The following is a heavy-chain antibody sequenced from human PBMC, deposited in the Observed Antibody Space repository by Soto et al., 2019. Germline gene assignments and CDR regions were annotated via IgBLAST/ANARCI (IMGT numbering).Heavy chain of an antibody. Sequence: QVRLQESGPGLLKPSETLSLTCTVSGGSITTYYWSWIRQPPGKGLEWIGYIFYRGSTNYHPSLRSRVSLSLDTSKNQFSLKLSSVTAADTAVYYCARVLDSYGSFDYWGQGTLVTVSS. V-gene: IGHV4-59*13. CDR1: GGSITTYY. J-gene: IGHJ4*02. D-gene: IGHD5-18*01. CDR3: ARVLDSYGSFDY. CDR2: IFYRGST.